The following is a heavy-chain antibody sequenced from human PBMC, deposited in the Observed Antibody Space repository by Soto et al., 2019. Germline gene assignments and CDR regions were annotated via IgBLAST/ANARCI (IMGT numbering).Heavy chain of an antibody. CDR1: GDTFSFYS. D-gene: IGHD3-10*01. CDR3: ASSYGSGYRAFDY. CDR2: INPILRMS. V-gene: IGHV1-69*02. Sequence: QVQLVQSGAEVKKPGSSVKVSCKASGDTFSFYSINWVRQAPGLGLEWMGRINPILRMSNYAQRFQGRVTMTADKSTSTAYMELSSLRSEDTAMYYCASSYGSGYRAFDYWGQGALVTVYS. J-gene: IGHJ4*02.